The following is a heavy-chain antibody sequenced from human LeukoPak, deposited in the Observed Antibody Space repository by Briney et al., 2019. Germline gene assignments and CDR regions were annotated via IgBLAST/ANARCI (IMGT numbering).Heavy chain of an antibody. Sequence: RRSLRLSCAASGFTFSSYGMHWVRQAPGKGLEWVAVISYDGSNKYYADSVKGRFTISRDNSKNSLYLQMNSLRTEDTALYYCAKSLYSSGWYKNYYGMDVWGQGTTVTVSS. D-gene: IGHD6-19*01. CDR3: AKSLYSSGWYKNYYGMDV. V-gene: IGHV3-30*18. CDR1: GFTFSSYG. CDR2: ISYDGSNK. J-gene: IGHJ6*02.